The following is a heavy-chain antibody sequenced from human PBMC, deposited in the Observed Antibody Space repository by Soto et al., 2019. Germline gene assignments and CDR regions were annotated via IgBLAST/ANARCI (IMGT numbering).Heavy chain of an antibody. CDR1: GFTFSDYY. CDR3: ARDRDLTSSWSFDY. D-gene: IGHD6-13*01. Sequence: GGSLRLSCAASGFTFSDYYMTWIRQAPGEGLEWVSYISTTSDYTNYADSVKGRFTISRDNAKNSLYLQMNSLRAEDTAVHYCARDRDLTSSWSFDYWGQGTLVTVSS. J-gene: IGHJ4*02. V-gene: IGHV3-11*06. CDR2: ISTTSDYT.